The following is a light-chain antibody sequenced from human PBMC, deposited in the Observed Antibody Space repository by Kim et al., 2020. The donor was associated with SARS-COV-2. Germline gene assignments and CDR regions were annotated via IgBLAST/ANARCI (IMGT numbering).Light chain of an antibody. CDR3: TSYRSGSSYV. Sequence: GQSVTNSCTGTSNDVGNYNRVSWYQQPPGTTPKLMIYEVSNRPSGVPDRFSGSKSGNTASLTISGLRAEDEADYYCTSYRSGSSYVFGTGTKVTVL. CDR2: EVS. V-gene: IGLV2-18*02. CDR1: SNDVGNYNR. J-gene: IGLJ1*01.